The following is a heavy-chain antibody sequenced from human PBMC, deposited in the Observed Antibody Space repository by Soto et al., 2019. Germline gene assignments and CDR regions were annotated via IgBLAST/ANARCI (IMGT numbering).Heavy chain of an antibody. D-gene: IGHD3-22*01. V-gene: IGHV4-59*01. CDR3: ARVYYYDHLFDY. J-gene: IGHJ4*02. Sequence: PSETLSLTCTVSGGSISSYYWSWIRQPPGKGLEWIGYIYYSGSTNYNPSLKSRVTISVDTSKNQFSLKLSSVTAADTAVYYCARVYYYDHLFDYWGQGTLVTVSS. CDR1: GGSISSYY. CDR2: IYYSGST.